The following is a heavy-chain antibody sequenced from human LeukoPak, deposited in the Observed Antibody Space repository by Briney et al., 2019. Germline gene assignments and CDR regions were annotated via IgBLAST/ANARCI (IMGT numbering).Heavy chain of an antibody. V-gene: IGHV1-18*01. CDR2: ISAYNGNT. CDR1: GYSFDNYG. CDR3: ASFSRRYRGWLDY. Sequence: GASVKVSCKASGYSFDNYGISWVRQAPGQGLEWMGWISAYNGNTHYAQKFQGRVTMTTEISTSTAYMELRSLRSGDTAVYYCASFSRRYRGWLDYWGQGTLVTVSS. D-gene: IGHD3-16*02. J-gene: IGHJ4*02.